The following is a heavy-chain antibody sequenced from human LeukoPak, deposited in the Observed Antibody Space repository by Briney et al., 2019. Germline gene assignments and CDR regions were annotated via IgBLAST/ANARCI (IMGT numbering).Heavy chain of an antibody. J-gene: IGHJ4*02. CDR2: INPNSGGT. CDR1: GYTFTGYY. V-gene: IGHV1-2*02. Sequence: GASVKVSCKASGYTFTGYYMHWVRQAPGQGLEWMGWINPNSGGTNYAQKFQGRVTMTRDTSISTAYMELRSLRSDDTAVYYCARWYSRGPADYWGQGTLVTVSS. CDR3: ARWYSRGPADY. D-gene: IGHD6-19*01.